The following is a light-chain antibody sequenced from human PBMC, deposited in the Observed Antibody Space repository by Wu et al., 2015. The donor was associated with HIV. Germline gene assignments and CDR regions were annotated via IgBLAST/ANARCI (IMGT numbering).Light chain of an antibody. CDR2: GAS. Sequence: EIVMTQFPATLSVSPGERATLSCRASQNIDYNLAWYQQGPGQAPRLVIYGASTRATGIPARISGSGSGTEFVLTISSMQSEDFAVYYCQQYNRRPQTFGQGTKVEIK. J-gene: IGKJ1*01. V-gene: IGKV3-15*01. CDR3: QQYNRRPQT. CDR1: QNIDYN.